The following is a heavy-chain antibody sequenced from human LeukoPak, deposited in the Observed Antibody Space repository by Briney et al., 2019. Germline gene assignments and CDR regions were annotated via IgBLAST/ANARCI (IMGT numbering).Heavy chain of an antibody. CDR1: GGSISGYY. CDR2: IYYSGST. CDR3: ARQWYCSGGSCSTYHFDY. J-gene: IGHJ4*02. D-gene: IGHD2-15*01. Sequence: KPSETLSLTCTVSGGSISGYYWSWIRQPPGKGLEWIGYIYYSGSTYYNPSLKSRVTISVDTSKNQFSLKLSSVTAADTAVYYCARQWYCSGGSCSTYHFDYWGQGTLVTVSS. V-gene: IGHV4-59*04.